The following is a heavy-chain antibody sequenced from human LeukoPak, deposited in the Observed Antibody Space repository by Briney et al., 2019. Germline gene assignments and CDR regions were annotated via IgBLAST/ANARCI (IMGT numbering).Heavy chain of an antibody. CDR2: INPSGGST. CDR3: ACGAGYYDSSGYFDY. CDR1: GYTFTSYY. D-gene: IGHD3-22*01. V-gene: IGHV1-46*01. Sequence: ASVKVSCTASGYTFTSYYMHWVRQAPGQGLEWMGIINPSGGSTSYAQKFQGRVTMTRDMSTSTVYMELSSLRSEDTAVYYCACGAGYYDSSGYFDYWGQGTLVTVSS. J-gene: IGHJ4*02.